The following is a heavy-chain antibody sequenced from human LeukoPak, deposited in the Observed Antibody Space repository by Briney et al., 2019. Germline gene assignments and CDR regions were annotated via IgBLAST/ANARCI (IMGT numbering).Heavy chain of an antibody. Sequence: AGSLRLTCAASGFTFSSYAMHWVRQAPGKGLEWVAVISYDGSNKYYADSVKGRFTISRDNSKNTPYLQMNSLRAEDTAVYYCARDNHYYMDVWGKGTMVTVSS. D-gene: IGHD1-14*01. CDR3: ARDNHYYMDV. V-gene: IGHV3-30*04. J-gene: IGHJ6*03. CDR1: GFTFSSYA. CDR2: ISYDGSNK.